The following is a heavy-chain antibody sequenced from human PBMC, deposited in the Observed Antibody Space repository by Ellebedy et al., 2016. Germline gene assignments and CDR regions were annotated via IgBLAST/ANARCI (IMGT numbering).Heavy chain of an antibody. CDR2: IYTSGST. CDR1: GGSVSSGSYY. V-gene: IGHV4-61*01. CDR3: ARDRAYYYDSSGYYPFDY. Sequence: SETLSLTXTVSGGSVSSGSYYWSWIRQPPGKGLEWIGRIYTSGSTNYNPSLKSRVTMSVDTSKNQFSLKLSSVTAADTAVYYCARDRAYYYDSSGYYPFDYWGQGTLVTVSS. D-gene: IGHD3-22*01. J-gene: IGHJ4*02.